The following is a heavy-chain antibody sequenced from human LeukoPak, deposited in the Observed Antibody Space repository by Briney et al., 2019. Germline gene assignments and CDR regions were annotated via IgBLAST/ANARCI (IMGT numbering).Heavy chain of an antibody. D-gene: IGHD3-22*01. CDR3: ATETYYYDSSGHLGPWFAP. Sequence: ASVKVSCKASGGTFSSYAISWVRQAPGQGLEWMGRIIPILGIANYAQKFQGRVTITADKSTSTAYMELSSLRSEDTAVYYCATETYYYDSSGHLGPWFAPWGQGTLVTVSS. V-gene: IGHV1-69*04. J-gene: IGHJ5*02. CDR2: IIPILGIA. CDR1: GGTFSSYA.